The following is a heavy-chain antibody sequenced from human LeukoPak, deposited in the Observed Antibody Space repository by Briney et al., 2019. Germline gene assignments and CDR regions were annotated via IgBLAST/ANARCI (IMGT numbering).Heavy chain of an antibody. D-gene: IGHD6-13*01. Sequence: SETLSLTCTVSGVSISGYFWSWIRQPPGKGLEWIGYIYYSGSSGSTHYNPSLRSRVTISVDTSKNQFSLKLSSVTAADTAVYYCARDISSSSWFSNWFDPWGQGTLVTVSS. V-gene: IGHV4-59*01. J-gene: IGHJ5*02. CDR2: IYYSGSSGST. CDR1: GVSISGYF. CDR3: ARDISSSSWFSNWFDP.